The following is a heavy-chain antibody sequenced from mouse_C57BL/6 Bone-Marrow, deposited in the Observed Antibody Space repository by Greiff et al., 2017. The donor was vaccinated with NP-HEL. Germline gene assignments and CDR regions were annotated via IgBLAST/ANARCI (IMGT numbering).Heavy chain of an antibody. J-gene: IGHJ2*01. CDR3: ARSYYGSG. CDR2: ISDGGSYT. D-gene: IGHD1-1*01. V-gene: IGHV5-4*03. CDR1: GFTFSSYA. Sequence: EVKLMESGGGLVKPGGSLKLSCAASGFTFSSYAMSWVRQTPEKRLEWVATISDGGSYTYYPDNVKGRFTISRDNAKNNLYLQMSHLKSEDTAVYYCARSYYGSGWGQGTTLTVSS.